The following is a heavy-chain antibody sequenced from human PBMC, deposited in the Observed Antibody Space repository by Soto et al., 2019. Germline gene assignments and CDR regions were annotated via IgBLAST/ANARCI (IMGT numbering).Heavy chain of an antibody. Sequence: QVQLQQWGAGLLKPSETLSLTCAVFGGSVNSGNYYWSWIRQPPGKGLEWIGEMSHSGGTHFNPSLNSRVTISVDTSKNQFSLKMSSVTAADTALYYCARVERGTATTVVDAFDIWGPGTLVTGSS. CDR1: GGSVNSGNYY. D-gene: IGHD1-1*01. J-gene: IGHJ3*02. CDR2: MSHSGGT. CDR3: ARVERGTATTVVDAFDI. V-gene: IGHV4-34*01.